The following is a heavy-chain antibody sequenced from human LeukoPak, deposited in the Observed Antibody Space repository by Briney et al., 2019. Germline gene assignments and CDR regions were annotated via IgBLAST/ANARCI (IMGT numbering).Heavy chain of an antibody. J-gene: IGHJ5*02. CDR3: ASTKDGTPFDP. CDR2: INHSGST. V-gene: IGHV4-34*01. CDR1: GGSFSGYY. Sequence: SETLSLTCAVYGGSFSGYYWSWIRQPPGKGLEWIGEINHSGSTNYNPSLKSRVTISVDTSKNQFSLKLSSVTAADTAVYYCASTKDGTPFDPWGQGTLVTVSS.